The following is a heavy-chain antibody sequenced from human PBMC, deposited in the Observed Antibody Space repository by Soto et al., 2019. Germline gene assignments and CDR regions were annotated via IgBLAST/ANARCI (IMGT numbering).Heavy chain of an antibody. Sequence: PSETLSLTCTVSGGSISSSSYYWGWIRQPPGKGLEWIGSIYYSGSTYYNPSLKKRVTISVDTSKNQFSLKLSSVTAADTAVFYCARHAYIVATTLIDYWGQGTLVTVSS. CDR2: IYYSGST. V-gene: IGHV4-39*01. D-gene: IGHD5-12*01. CDR1: GGSISSSSYY. CDR3: ARHAYIVATTLIDY. J-gene: IGHJ4*02.